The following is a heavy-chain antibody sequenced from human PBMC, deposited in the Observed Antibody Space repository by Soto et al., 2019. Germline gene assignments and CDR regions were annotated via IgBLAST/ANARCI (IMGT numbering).Heavy chain of an antibody. Sequence: QVQLQESGPGLVNPSETLSLTCTVSGDSISPSYWSWLRQPPRKGLEWIGYIYYNGNTNYNPSLASRGPMSVETSRKSFSLKWRSVTPADTAVYYCAIYRRTDAEGYTPAHWCKGALVLFSS. V-gene: IGHV4-59*08. CDR1: GDSISPSY. D-gene: IGHD6-13*01. CDR2: IYYNGNT. J-gene: IGHJ4*02. CDR3: AIYRRTDAEGYTPAH.